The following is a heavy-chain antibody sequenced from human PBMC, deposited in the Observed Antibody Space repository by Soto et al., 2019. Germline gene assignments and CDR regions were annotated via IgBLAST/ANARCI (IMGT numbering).Heavy chain of an antibody. CDR1: EFTFTTYW. CDR3: AGGSGWESES. V-gene: IGHV3-7*05. CDR2: IKEDGGQK. J-gene: IGHJ4*02. D-gene: IGHD6-19*01. Sequence: EVQLVESGGGLVQPGGSLRLSCAVSEFTFTTYWMTWVRQAPGKGLEWVANIKEDGGQKNYLESVRGRFTISRDNAKKSLFLEMCSLRVEDMAVYFCAGGSGWESESWGQGTLVTVSS.